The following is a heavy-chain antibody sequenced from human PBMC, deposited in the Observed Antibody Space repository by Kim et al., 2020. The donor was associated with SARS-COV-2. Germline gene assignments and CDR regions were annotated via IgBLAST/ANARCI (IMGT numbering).Heavy chain of an antibody. CDR2: INAGNGNT. Sequence: ASVKVSCKASGYTFTSYAMHWVRQAPGQRLEWMGWINAGNGNTKYSQKFQGRVTITGDTSASTAYMELSSLRSEDTAVYYCARGPSYCSSTSCPKYFQHWGQGTLVTVSS. CDR1: GYTFTSYA. D-gene: IGHD2-2*01. J-gene: IGHJ1*01. V-gene: IGHV1-3*01. CDR3: ARGPSYCSSTSCPKYFQH.